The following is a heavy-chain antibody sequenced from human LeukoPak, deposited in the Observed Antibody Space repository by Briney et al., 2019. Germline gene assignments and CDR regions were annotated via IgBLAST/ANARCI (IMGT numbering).Heavy chain of an antibody. CDR3: ARDLGHIAAAGTWFDP. CDR1: GFTFSSYW. J-gene: IGHJ5*02. Sequence: GGSLRLSCAASGFTFSSYWMHRVRQAPGKGLVWVSRINSDGSSTSYADSVKGRFTISRDNAKNTLYLQMNSLRAEDTALYYCARDLGHIAAAGTWFDPWGQGTLVTVSS. V-gene: IGHV3-74*01. D-gene: IGHD6-13*01. CDR2: INSDGSST.